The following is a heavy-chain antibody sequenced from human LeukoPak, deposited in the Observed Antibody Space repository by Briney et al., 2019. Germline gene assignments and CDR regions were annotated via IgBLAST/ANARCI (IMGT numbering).Heavy chain of an antibody. V-gene: IGHV3-33*06. J-gene: IGHJ5*01. CDR3: AKDAQRGFDYSNSLES. Sequence: GGSLRLSCVASGFTFSFFAMNWVRQAPGKGLEWVAVIWNDGSNKYYGDSVKGRFTISRDNSQNTLYLQMNSLRVEDTAVYYCAKDAQRGFDYSNSLESWGQGTLVTVSS. D-gene: IGHD4-11*01. CDR2: IWNDGSNK. CDR1: GFTFSFFA.